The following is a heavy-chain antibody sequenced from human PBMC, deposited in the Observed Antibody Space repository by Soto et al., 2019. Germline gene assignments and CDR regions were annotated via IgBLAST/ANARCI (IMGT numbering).Heavy chain of an antibody. J-gene: IGHJ4*02. D-gene: IGHD1-1*01. V-gene: IGHV1-46*03. Sequence: GSSVKVSCKASGYTFTTYYMHWVRQAPGQGLEWMGIINPSGGGTSYAQRFQGRVTMTRDTSTSTVYMELSSLTSEDTAVYYCARSPENWNDLDYWGQGTLVTVSS. CDR2: INPSGGGT. CDR1: GYTFTTYY. CDR3: ARSPENWNDLDY.